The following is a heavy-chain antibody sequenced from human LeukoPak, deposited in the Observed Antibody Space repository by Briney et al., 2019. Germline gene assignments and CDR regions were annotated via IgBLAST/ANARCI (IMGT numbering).Heavy chain of an antibody. D-gene: IGHD1-26*01. J-gene: IGHJ4*02. CDR3: ARQSNRGSYPDS. V-gene: IGHV5-51*01. CDR1: GYSFTSYW. Sequence: PGESLKISCKGSGYSFTSYWIGWVSQMPGKGLEWMGIIYPADSDTRYSPSFQGQVTISADRSITTAYLQWSSLKASDTAMYYCARQSNRGSYPDSWGQGTLVTVSS. CDR2: IYPADSDT.